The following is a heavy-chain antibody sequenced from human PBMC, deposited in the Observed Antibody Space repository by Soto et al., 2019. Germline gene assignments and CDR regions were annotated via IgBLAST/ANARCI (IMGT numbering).Heavy chain of an antibody. CDR2: INAGNGNT. CDR3: ARDLYDSSGYYFGSWFDP. D-gene: IGHD3-22*01. Sequence: ASVKVSCKASGYTFTSYAMHLVRQAPGQRLEWMGWINAGNGNTKYSQKFQGRVTITRDTSTSTAYMELRSLRSDDTAVYYCARDLYDSSGYYFGSWFDPWGQGTLVTSPQ. V-gene: IGHV1-3*01. CDR1: GYTFTSYA. J-gene: IGHJ5*02.